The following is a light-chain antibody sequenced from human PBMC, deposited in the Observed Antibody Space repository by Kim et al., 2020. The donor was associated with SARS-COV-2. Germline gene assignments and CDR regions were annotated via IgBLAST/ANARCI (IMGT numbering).Light chain of an antibody. V-gene: IGLV6-57*03. CDR3: QSYDDITVV. J-gene: IGLJ2*01. CDR1: SGSVASYY. CDR2: DNT. Sequence: GKTVPIACARSSGSVASYYVQWYHQRPGSAPITLIYDNTQRPSGVPDRFSGSIDSSSNSASLTISGLKPEDEGDYYCQSYDDITVVFGGGTQLTVL.